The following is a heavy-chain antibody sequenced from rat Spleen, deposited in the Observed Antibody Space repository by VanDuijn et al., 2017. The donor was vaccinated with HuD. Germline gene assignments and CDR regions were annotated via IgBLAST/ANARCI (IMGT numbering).Heavy chain of an antibody. Sequence: VQLKESGPGLVQPSQTLSLTCTVSGFSLMDYSVHWVRQPPGKGLEWMGGIWTGGSTAYNSLLKSRLSLTRDISKSQVFLKMNSLETEDTATYYCARANRETYAHFDYWGQGVMVTVSS. CDR2: IWTGGST. J-gene: IGHJ2*01. V-gene: IGHV2S63*01. D-gene: IGHD3-4*01. CDR3: ARANRETYAHFDY. CDR1: GFSLMDYS.